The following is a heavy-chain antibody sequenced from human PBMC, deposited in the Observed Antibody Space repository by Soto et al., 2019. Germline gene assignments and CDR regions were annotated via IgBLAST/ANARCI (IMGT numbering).Heavy chain of an antibody. CDR1: GGTFSSYA. D-gene: IGHD5-12*01. CDR2: IIPIFGTA. Sequence: QVQLVQSGAEVKKPGSSVKVSCKASGGTFSSYAISWVRQAPGQGLEWMGGIIPIFGTANYAQKFQGRVTITAYESTSTAYMDLTSLRSEDTAVYYCARDIEDGYNLGTFDIWGQGTMVTVFS. CDR3: ARDIEDGYNLGTFDI. J-gene: IGHJ3*02. V-gene: IGHV1-69*12.